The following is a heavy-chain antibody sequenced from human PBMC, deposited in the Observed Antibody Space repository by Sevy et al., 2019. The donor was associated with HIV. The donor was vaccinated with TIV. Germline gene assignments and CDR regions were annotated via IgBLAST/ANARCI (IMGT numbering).Heavy chain of an antibody. D-gene: IGHD1-26*01. V-gene: IGHV3-21*06. CDR2: ISGLSNYI. J-gene: IGHJ4*02. Sequence: GGSLRLSCAASGFTFSSFNMNWVRQAPGKGLEWVSSISGLSNYIYYAESLKGRFIISRDNAKNTLYRQMNSLRADDTAVYYCARGPPDGSYDYFDYWGQGTLVTVSS. CDR1: GFTFSSFN. CDR3: ARGPPDGSYDYFDY.